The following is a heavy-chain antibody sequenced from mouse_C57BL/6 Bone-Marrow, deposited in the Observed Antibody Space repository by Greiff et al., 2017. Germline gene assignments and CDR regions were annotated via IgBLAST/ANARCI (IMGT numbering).Heavy chain of an antibody. Sequence: EVKLQQSGPELVKPGASVKISCKASGYTFTDYYMNWVKQSHGKSLEWIGDINPNNGGTSYNQKFKGKATLTVDKSSSTAYMELRSLTSEDSAVYYCASGGDYYGSSWYFDVWGTGTTVTVSS. V-gene: IGHV1-26*01. CDR1: GYTFTDYY. CDR2: INPNNGGT. D-gene: IGHD1-1*01. CDR3: ASGGDYYGSSWYFDV. J-gene: IGHJ1*03.